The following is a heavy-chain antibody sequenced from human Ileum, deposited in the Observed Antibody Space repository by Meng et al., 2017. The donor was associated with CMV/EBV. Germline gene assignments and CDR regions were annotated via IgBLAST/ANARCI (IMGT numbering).Heavy chain of an antibody. V-gene: IGHV4-59*01. CDR2: ISYSGAT. CDR3: ARKGSARSPYTI. Sequence: SETLSLTCTVSGGSISNYYWSWIRQPPGKGLEWVGFISYSGATNYNLSLKSRLSISVDTSKNQFSLRLTSVTAADTAIYYCARKGSARSPYTIWGQGTLVTVS. D-gene: IGHD3-16*01. CDR1: GGSISNYY. J-gene: IGHJ4*02.